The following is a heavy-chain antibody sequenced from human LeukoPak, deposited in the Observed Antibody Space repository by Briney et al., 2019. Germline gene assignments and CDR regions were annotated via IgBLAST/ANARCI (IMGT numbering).Heavy chain of an antibody. D-gene: IGHD3/OR15-3a*01. CDR1: GFTVSSNY. V-gene: IGHV3-66*01. Sequence: GGSLRLSCAASGFTVSSNYMSWVRQAPGKGLEWVSVIYSGGSTYYADSVKGRFTISRDNSKNTLYLQMNSLRAEDTAVYYCARYWSGYYTGNDAFDIWGQGTIVTVSS. CDR3: ARYWSGYYTGNDAFDI. CDR2: IYSGGST. J-gene: IGHJ3*02.